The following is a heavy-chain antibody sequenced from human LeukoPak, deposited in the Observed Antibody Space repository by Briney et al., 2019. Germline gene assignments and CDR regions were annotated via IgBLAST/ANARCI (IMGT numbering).Heavy chain of an antibody. CDR2: VLNSGST. CDR1: GGSISSYY. Sequence: SETLSLTCTVSGGSISSYYWSWIRQPPGKGPEWIGEVLNSGSTNYNPSLKSRVTMSTDKSKNQFSLKLTSVTAADTAVYYCLYGGNSGDWVYWGQGTLVTVSS. V-gene: IGHV4-59*12. J-gene: IGHJ4*02. CDR3: LYGGNSGDWVY. D-gene: IGHD4-23*01.